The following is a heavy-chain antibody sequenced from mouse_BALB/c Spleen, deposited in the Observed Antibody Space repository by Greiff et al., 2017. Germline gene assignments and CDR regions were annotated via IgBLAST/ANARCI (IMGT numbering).Heavy chain of an antibody. D-gene: IGHD1-1*01. Sequence: VQLKESGPGLVKPSQSLSLTCTVTGYSITSDYAWTWIRQFPGNKLEWMGYISYSGSTSYNPSLKSRISITRDTAKNQVFLQLNSVTTEDTATYYCALCYYGSRWFAYWGQGTLVTVSA. CDR2: ISYSGST. J-gene: IGHJ3*01. CDR3: ALCYYGSRWFAY. CDR1: GYSITSDYA. V-gene: IGHV3-2*02.